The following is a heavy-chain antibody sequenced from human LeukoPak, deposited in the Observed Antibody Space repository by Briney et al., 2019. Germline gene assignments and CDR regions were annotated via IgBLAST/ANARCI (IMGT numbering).Heavy chain of an antibody. CDR3: ARADYDILTGQTYNWFDP. V-gene: IGHV4-31*03. J-gene: IGHJ5*02. CDR2: IYYSGST. D-gene: IGHD3-9*01. Sequence: TSQTLSLTCTVSGGSISSGGYYWSWIRQPPGKGLKWIGYIYYSGSTYYNPSLKSRVTISVDTSKDQFSLKLSSVTAADTAVYYCARADYDILTGQTYNWFDPWGQGTLVTVSS. CDR1: GGSISSGGYY.